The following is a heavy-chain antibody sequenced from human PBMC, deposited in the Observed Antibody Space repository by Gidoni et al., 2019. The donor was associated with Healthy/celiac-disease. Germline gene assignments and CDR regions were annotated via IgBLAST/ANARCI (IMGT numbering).Heavy chain of an antibody. J-gene: IGHJ4*02. CDR2: FDPEDGET. CDR3: ATDITRRDGYDY. CDR1: AYTLTELS. V-gene: IGHV1-24*01. Sequence: QVQLVQSGAEVKTPGASVNSSCKVSAYTLTELSMHWVRQAPGKGLEWMRGFDPEDGETIYAQKCQGRVTMTEDKSTGTAYMELSSLRSEEMAVYYCATDITRRDGYDYWGQGTLVTVAS. D-gene: IGHD3-10*01.